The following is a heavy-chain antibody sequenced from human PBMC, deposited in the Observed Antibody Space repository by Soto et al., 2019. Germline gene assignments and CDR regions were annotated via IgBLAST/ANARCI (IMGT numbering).Heavy chain of an antibody. Sequence: EVQLLESGGGLVQPGGSLRLSCAASGFTFSSYAMSWVRQAPGKGLEWVSAISGSGGSTYYADSVKGRFTISRDNSKNTLYLQMNSLRAEDTAVYYCARGPSSGWYVDGDYWGQGTLVTVSS. D-gene: IGHD6-19*01. CDR1: GFTFSSYA. V-gene: IGHV3-23*01. J-gene: IGHJ4*02. CDR3: ARGPSSGWYVDGDY. CDR2: ISGSGGST.